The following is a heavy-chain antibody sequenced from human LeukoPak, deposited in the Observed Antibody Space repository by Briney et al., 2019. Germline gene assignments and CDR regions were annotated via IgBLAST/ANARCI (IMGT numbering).Heavy chain of an antibody. D-gene: IGHD3-22*01. J-gene: IGHJ1*01. V-gene: IGHV1-2*02. Sequence: GASVKVSCKASGYTFTGYYMHWVRQAPGQGLEWMGWINPDSGGTNYAQKFQGRVTMTRDTSISTAYMELNRLRSDDTAISYCARGYYDSSDYEYFQHWGQGTLVTVSS. CDR2: INPDSGGT. CDR3: ARGYYDSSDYEYFQH. CDR1: GYTFTGYY.